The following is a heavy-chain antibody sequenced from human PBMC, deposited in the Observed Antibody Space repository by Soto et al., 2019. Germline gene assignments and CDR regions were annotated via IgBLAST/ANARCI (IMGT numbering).Heavy chain of an antibody. V-gene: IGHV3-23*01. CDR2: ISGSGGST. Sequence: GGSLRLSCAASGFTFSSYAMSWVRQAPGKGLEWVSAISGSGGSTYYQDSVKGRFTISRDNSKNTLYLQMNSLRAEDTAVYYCAKNRVDDYIWGSYRFLDYWGQGTLVTVSS. CDR1: GFTFSSYA. J-gene: IGHJ4*02. D-gene: IGHD3-16*02. CDR3: AKNRVDDYIWGSYRFLDY.